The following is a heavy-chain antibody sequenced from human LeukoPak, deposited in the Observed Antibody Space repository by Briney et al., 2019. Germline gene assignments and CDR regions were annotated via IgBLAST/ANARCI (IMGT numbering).Heavy chain of an antibody. V-gene: IGHV4-59*01. CDR1: GGSISSYY. D-gene: IGHD2-2*01. CDR2: IFHSGYT. Sequence: PSETLSLTCTVSGGSISSYYWSWIRQPPGKGLEWIGYIFHSGYTNFNPSLKSRVSISLDTSKSQFSLRLSSVTAADTAVYYCAREVAAAAMDFWGQGTLVTVSS. J-gene: IGHJ4*02. CDR3: AREVAAAAMDF.